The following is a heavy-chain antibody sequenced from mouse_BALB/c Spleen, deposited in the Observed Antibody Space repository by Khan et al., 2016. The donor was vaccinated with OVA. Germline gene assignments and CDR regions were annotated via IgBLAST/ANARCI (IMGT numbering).Heavy chain of an antibody. CDR2: INSNGGTS. Sequence: EVELVESGGGLVQPGGSLKLSCAASGFTFSGYGMSWVRQTPDKRLELVATINSNGGTSYYPDSVKGRFTISRDNAKNTLHLQMSILKSEDTAMYYCTRIYYRYDEGYWYFDVWGAGTTVTVSS. J-gene: IGHJ1*01. V-gene: IGHV5-6-3*01. D-gene: IGHD2-14*01. CDR1: GFTFSGYG. CDR3: TRIYYRYDEGYWYFDV.